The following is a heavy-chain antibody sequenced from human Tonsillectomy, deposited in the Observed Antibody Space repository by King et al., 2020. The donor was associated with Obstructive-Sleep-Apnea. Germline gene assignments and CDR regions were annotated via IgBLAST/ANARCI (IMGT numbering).Heavy chain of an antibody. CDR2: IRRKVYGGTT. J-gene: IGHJ4*02. CDR3: TRDLGYYDTSGYLGFY. V-gene: IGHV3-49*03. D-gene: IGHD3-22*01. Sequence: VQLVESGGGLVQPGRSLRLSCTASGFTFGDYAMSWFRQAPGKGLEWVGFIRRKVYGGTTEYAESLKGRFTISRDDSKSIAYLQMTSLKTEDTAVYYCTRDLGYYDTSGYLGFYWGQGTLVTVSS. CDR1: GFTFGDYA.